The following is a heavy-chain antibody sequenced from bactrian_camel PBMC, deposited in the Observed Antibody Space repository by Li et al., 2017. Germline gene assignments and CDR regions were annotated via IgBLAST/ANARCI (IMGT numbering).Heavy chain of an antibody. CDR2: INSGGGGST. CDR3: AADGRNGGSWYHCRDVTQFRY. CDR1: GFTFGYYA. D-gene: IGHD6*01. J-gene: IGHJ4*01. V-gene: IGHV3S40*01. Sequence: DVQLVESGGGLVQPGGPLRLSCAASGFTFGYYAMSWVRQAPGKGLEWVSGINSGGGGSTYYADSVKGRFTISQDSAENTVFLQMNSLEPEDTAMYYCAADGRNGGSWYHCRDVTQFRYSGQGTQVTVS.